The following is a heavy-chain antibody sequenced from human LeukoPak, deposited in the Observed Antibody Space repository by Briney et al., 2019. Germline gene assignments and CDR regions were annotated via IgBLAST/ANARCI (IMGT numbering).Heavy chain of an antibody. V-gene: IGHV4-34*01. Sequence: SETLSLTCAVYGGSFSGYYWSWIRQPPGKGLEWIGEINHSGSTNYNPSLKSRVTISVDTSKNQFSLKLSSVTAADTAVYYCAKDHGEYGDYPNPYYYYYGMDVWGQGTTVTVSS. J-gene: IGHJ6*02. CDR3: AKDHGEYGDYPNPYYYYYGMDV. CDR2: INHSGST. D-gene: IGHD4-17*01. CDR1: GGSFSGYY.